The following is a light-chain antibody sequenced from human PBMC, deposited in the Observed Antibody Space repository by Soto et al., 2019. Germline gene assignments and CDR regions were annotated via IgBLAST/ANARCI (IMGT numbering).Light chain of an antibody. J-gene: IGLJ2*01. CDR2: GVS. CDR3: CSYTSISTVV. Sequence: QSVLPQPASVSGSPGQSITISCTGTSSDVGGYNYVSWYQHHPGKAPKLILFGVSDRPSGVSHRFSGSKSGNTASLTISGLQAEDAADYYCCSYTSISTVVFGGGTKLTVL. CDR1: SSDVGGYNY. V-gene: IGLV2-14*01.